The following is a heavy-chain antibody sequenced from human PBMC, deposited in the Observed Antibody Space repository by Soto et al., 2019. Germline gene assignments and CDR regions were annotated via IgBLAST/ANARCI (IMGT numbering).Heavy chain of an antibody. CDR1: GYIFTAYS. V-gene: IGHV1-2*02. J-gene: IGHJ4*02. Sequence: ASVKISCKAAGYIFTAYSMHWARQAPGQGLEWLGWINPNSGDTIYAQKFQDRVTMTCDTSVSTAYLELSSLSSDDTALYYCAREGSAVISLDFWGQGTLVTVSS. CDR2: INPNSGDT. D-gene: IGHD2-21*01. CDR3: AREGSAVISLDF.